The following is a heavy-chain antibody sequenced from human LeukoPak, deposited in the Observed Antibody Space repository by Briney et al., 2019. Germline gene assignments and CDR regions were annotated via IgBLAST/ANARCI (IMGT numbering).Heavy chain of an antibody. CDR2: INPTTGGT. Sequence: GASVKVSCKASGYTFTAYYIHWVRQAPGQGLEWMGWINPTTGGTNYAQKFQGKFTMARDTSVSTAYMDLGSLRSDDTAMYFCARDQGGSGPTPNQYWGQGTLVTVSS. CDR1: GYTFTAYY. CDR3: ARDQGGSGPTPNQY. V-gene: IGHV1-2*02. J-gene: IGHJ4*02. D-gene: IGHD6-19*01.